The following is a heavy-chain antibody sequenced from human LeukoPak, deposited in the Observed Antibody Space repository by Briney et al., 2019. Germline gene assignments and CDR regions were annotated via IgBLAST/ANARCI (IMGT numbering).Heavy chain of an antibody. V-gene: IGHV4-59*01. CDR3: TRAEYDTSWFAS. J-gene: IGHJ5*01. Sequence: SETLRLTCTVSGGSFTTYYWNWIRQPPGKRLEWIGYIYYSGSTKYNPSLKSRVTMSVGTSKRQFSLRLYSVTAADTAIYYCTRAEYDTSWFASWGPGTLVHVPS. CDR1: GGSFTTYY. CDR2: IYYSGST. D-gene: IGHD2/OR15-2a*01.